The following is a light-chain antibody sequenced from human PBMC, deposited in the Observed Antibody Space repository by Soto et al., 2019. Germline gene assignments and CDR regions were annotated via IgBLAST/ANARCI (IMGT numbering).Light chain of an antibody. J-gene: IGKJ1*01. V-gene: IGKV3-15*01. CDR1: QSVSSN. Sequence: EIVMTQSPATLSVSPGERVTLSCRASQSVSSNLAWYQQKAGQAPRLLIYGASTRATGIPARFSGSGSGTEFTLTISSLQSEDFAVYYCQQYNNWPTWTFGHGTKVEIK. CDR3: QQYNNWPTWT. CDR2: GAS.